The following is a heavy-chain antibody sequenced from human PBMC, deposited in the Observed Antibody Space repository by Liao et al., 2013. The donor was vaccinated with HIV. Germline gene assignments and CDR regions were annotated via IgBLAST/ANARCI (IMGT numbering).Heavy chain of an antibody. V-gene: IGHV4-61*02. J-gene: IGHJ2*01. CDR3: ARGSGGTIPYPGYWYFDL. CDR2: ISTSGST. D-gene: IGHD3-9*01. CDR1: GGSISSGSSY. Sequence: QVQLQESGPGLVKPSQTLSLTCTVSGGSISSGSSYWSWIRQPAGKGLEWIGRISTSGSTNYSPSLKSRVTISGDPSKKQFSLRLSSVTAADTAVYYCARGSGGTIPYPGYWYFDLWGRGTLVTVSS.